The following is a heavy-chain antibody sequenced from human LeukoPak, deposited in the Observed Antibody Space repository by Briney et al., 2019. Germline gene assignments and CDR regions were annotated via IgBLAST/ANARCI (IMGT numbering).Heavy chain of an antibody. D-gene: IGHD6-19*01. Sequence: SETLSLTCAVYGGSFSGYYWSWIRQPPGKGLEWIGEINHSGSTSYNPSLKSRVTISVDTSKNQFSLKLSSVTAADTAVYYCASGPSPNDSSGNGSYYWGQGTLVTVSS. J-gene: IGHJ4*02. CDR2: INHSGST. CDR1: GGSFSGYY. V-gene: IGHV4-34*01. CDR3: ASGPSPNDSSGNGSYY.